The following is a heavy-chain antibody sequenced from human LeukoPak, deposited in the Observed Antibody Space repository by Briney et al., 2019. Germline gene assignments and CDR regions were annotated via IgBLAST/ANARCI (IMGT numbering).Heavy chain of an antibody. CDR3: ARSEGDFYDSSGYYSPFDY. V-gene: IGHV4-59*01. J-gene: IGHJ4*02. CDR2: IYYSGST. D-gene: IGHD3-22*01. Sequence: SETLSLTCTVSGGSISSYYWSWIRQPPGKGLEWLGYIYYSGSTNYNPSLKSRVTISVDTSKNQFSLKLSSVTAADTAVYYCARSEGDFYDSSGYYSPFDYWGQGTLVTVSS. CDR1: GGSISSYY.